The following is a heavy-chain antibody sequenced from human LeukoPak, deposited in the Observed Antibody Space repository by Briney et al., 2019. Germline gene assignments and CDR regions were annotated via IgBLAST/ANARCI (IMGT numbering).Heavy chain of an antibody. CDR3: ARFVPGPAAIDY. Sequence: SETLSLTCAVYGGSFSGYYWSWIRQPPGKGLEWIGEINHSGSTNYNPSLKSRVTISVDTSKNQFSLKLSSVTAADTAVYYCARFVPGPAAIDYWGQGTLVTVSS. CDR1: GGSFSGYY. D-gene: IGHD2-2*01. J-gene: IGHJ4*02. CDR2: INHSGST. V-gene: IGHV4-34*01.